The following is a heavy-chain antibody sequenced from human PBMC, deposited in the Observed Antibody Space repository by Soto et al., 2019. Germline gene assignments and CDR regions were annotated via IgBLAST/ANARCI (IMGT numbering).Heavy chain of an antibody. CDR2: ISAYNGNT. V-gene: IGHV1-18*01. Sequence: ASVKVSCKASGYTFTSYCISWVLQAPGQGLEWMGWISAYNGNTNYAQKLQGRVTMTTDTSTSTAYMELRSLRSDDTAVYYCAREGRYYDSSGPIDYWGQGTLVTVSS. D-gene: IGHD3-22*01. CDR3: AREGRYYDSSGPIDY. J-gene: IGHJ4*02. CDR1: GYTFTSYC.